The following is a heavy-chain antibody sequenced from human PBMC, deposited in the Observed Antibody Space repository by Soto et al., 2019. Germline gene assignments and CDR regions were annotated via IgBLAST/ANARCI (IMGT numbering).Heavy chain of an antibody. V-gene: IGHV3-7*05. J-gene: IGHJ6*01. CDR3: ARDWGTPGRGSAVGYYYHYGMDV. CDR1: EFTFNTYW. D-gene: IGHD6-19*01. CDR2: IKDDGSEK. Sequence: EVQLVESGGGLVQPGGSLRLSCLASEFTFNTYWMNWVRQAPGRGLEWVANIKDDGSEKNYVDSVKGRFTISRDNAKKSLYLQMNRLRGEDTALYFCARDWGTPGRGSAVGYYYHYGMDVWGEGTTVTVSS.